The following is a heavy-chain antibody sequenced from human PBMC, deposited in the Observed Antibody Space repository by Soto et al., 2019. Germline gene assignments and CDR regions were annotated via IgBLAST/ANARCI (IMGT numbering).Heavy chain of an antibody. D-gene: IGHD1-26*01. CDR1: GGSISSYY. CDR2: IYYSGST. CDR3: ARGGVGATTFDY. Sequence: SETLSLTCTVSGGSISSYYWSWIRQPPGKGLEWIGYIYYSGSTNYNPSLKSRVTISVDTSKNQFSLKLSSVTAADTAVYYCARGGVGATTFDYWGQGTLVTVSS. V-gene: IGHV4-59*01. J-gene: IGHJ4*02.